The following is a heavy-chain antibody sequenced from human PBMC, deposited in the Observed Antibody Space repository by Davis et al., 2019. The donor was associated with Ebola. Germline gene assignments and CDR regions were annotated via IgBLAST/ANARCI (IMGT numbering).Heavy chain of an antibody. V-gene: IGHV1-69*06. CDR1: GGTFSSYA. CDR3: ARGSGRGYSTDLYYYYGMDV. J-gene: IGHJ6*02. Sequence: SVKVSCKASGGTFSSYAISWVRQAPGQGLEWMGGIIPIFGTANYAQKFQGRVTITADKSTSTAYMELSSLRSEDTAVYYCARGSGRGYSTDLYYYYGMDVWGQGTTVTVSS. D-gene: IGHD5-12*01. CDR2: IIPIFGTA.